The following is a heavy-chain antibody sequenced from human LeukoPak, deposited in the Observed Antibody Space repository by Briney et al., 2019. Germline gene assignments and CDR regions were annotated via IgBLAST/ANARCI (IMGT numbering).Heavy chain of an antibody. CDR2: IYYSGST. V-gene: IGHV4-59*01. CDR1: SGSISSYY. J-gene: IGHJ6*02. D-gene: IGHD6-6*01. Sequence: SETLSLTCTVSSGSISSYYWSWIRQPPGKGLEWIGYIYYSGSTNYNPSLKSRVTISVDTSKNQFSLKLSSVTAADTAVYYCARFPSPRAAHDYYYYGMDVWGQGTTVTVSS. CDR3: ARFPSPRAAHDYYYYGMDV.